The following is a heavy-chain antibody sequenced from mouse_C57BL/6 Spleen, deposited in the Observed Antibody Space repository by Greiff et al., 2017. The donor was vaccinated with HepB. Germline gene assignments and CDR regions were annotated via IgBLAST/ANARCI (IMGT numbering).Heavy chain of an antibody. CDR2: INPSTGGT. Sequence: VQLQQSGPELVKPGASVKISCKASGYSFTGYYMNWVKQSPEKSLEWIGEINPSTGGTTYNQKFKAKATLTVDKSSSTAYMQLKSLTSEDSAVYYCARTEIYYDYDGYFDVWGTGTTVTFSS. D-gene: IGHD2-4*01. CDR3: ARTEIYYDYDGYFDV. V-gene: IGHV1-42*01. CDR1: GYSFTGYY. J-gene: IGHJ1*03.